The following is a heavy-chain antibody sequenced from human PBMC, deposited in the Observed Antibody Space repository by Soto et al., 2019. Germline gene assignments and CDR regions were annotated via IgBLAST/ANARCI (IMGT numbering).Heavy chain of an antibody. D-gene: IGHD1-1*01. Sequence: SETLSLTCAVSGDSVGSPDYFWGWIRLPPGKGPEWIASVHASSGTYYSASLKTRTNISLDTPANKFSLQLASVTAADTASYHCERLRVGATARPASDYWGPGTLVTVSS. J-gene: IGHJ4*02. V-gene: IGHV4-39*07. CDR2: VHASSGT. CDR1: GDSVGSPDYF. CDR3: ERLRVGATARPASDY.